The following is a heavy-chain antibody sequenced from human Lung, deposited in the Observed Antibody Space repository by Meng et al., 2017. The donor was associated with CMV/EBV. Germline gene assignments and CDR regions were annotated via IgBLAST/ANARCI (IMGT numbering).Heavy chain of an antibody. V-gene: IGHV3-33*06. Sequence: GESLKISCAASGFTFSSYGMHWVRQAPGKGLEWVAVIWYDGSNKYYADSVKGRFTISRDNSKNTLYLQMNSLRAEDTAVYYCAKDYYWQANWNDPYYFDYWGQGXLVTVSS. D-gene: IGHD1-1*01. CDR3: AKDYYWQANWNDPYYFDY. CDR1: GFTFSSYG. CDR2: IWYDGSNK. J-gene: IGHJ4*02.